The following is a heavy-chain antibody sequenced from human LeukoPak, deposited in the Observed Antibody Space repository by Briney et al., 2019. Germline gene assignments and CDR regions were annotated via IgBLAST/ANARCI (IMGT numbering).Heavy chain of an antibody. CDR1: GGSISSYY. CDR2: IYYSGST. CDR3: ASDSFYDSGGYFYY. Sequence: SETLSLTCTVSGGSISSYYWSWIRQPPGKGLEWSGYIYYSGSTNYNPSLKSRVTISVDTSKNQFSLRLSSVTAADTAVYYCASDSFYDSGGYFYYWGQGTPVTVSS. J-gene: IGHJ4*02. V-gene: IGHV4-59*01. D-gene: IGHD3-22*01.